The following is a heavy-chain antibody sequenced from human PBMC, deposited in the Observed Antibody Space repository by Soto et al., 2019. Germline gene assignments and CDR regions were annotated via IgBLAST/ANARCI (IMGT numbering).Heavy chain of an antibody. V-gene: IGHV3-15*07. D-gene: IGHD2-2*02. CDR2: FKSKIDGGTT. CDR3: TTEPLGYCSSSTCYSYFDY. Sequence: EVQLVESGGGLVKPGGSLRLSCAAAGFTFSNAWMNWVRQAPGKGLEWVGRFKSKIDGGTTDYAAPVKGRFSISRDESKNTLYIEMNSMKIEDTAVYFCTTEPLGYCSSSTCYSYFDYWGQGTLVNVSS. J-gene: IGHJ4*02. CDR1: GFTFSNAW.